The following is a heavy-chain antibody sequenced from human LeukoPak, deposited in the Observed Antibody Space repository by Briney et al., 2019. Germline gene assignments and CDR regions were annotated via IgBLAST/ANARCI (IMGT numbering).Heavy chain of an antibody. V-gene: IGHV1-2*02. CDR1: GYTFTFYY. D-gene: IGHD4-17*01. Sequence: ASVKLSCTASGYTFTFYYMHWVRQAPGQGLELMGWINPNSGGTNYAQKFQGRVTMTRDTSISTAYLELSRLRSDDRAVYYCARDDVTTGGAIDYWGQGTLVTVSS. CDR3: ARDDVTTGGAIDY. J-gene: IGHJ4*02. CDR2: INPNSGGT.